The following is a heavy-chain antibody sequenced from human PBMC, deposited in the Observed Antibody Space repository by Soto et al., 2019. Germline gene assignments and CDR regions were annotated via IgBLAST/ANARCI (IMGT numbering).Heavy chain of an antibody. J-gene: IGHJ6*02. CDR2: ISGSGGST. CDR1: GFTFSSYA. V-gene: IGHV3-23*01. Sequence: GGSLRLSCAASGFTFSSYAMSWVRQAPGKGLEWVSAISGSGGSTYYADSVKGRFTISRDNSKNTLYLQMNSLRAEDTDVYYCAKDLVGGYDSSGYYYVGYYYGMDVWGQGTTVTVSS. CDR3: AKDLVGGYDSSGYYYVGYYYGMDV. D-gene: IGHD3-22*01.